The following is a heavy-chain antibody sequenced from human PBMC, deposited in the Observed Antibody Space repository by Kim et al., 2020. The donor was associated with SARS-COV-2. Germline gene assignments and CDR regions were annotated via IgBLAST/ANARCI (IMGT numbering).Heavy chain of an antibody. Sequence: SETLSLTCTVSGGPIRSYYWSWIRQPPGKGLEWIGYIYYSGSTNYNPSLKSRVTISVDTSKNQFSLKLSSVTAADTAVYYCARGEGYGSGSYYPWGQGTLVTVSS. V-gene: IGHV4-59*01. CDR1: GGPIRSYY. CDR3: ARGEGYGSGSYYP. J-gene: IGHJ5*02. CDR2: IYYSGST. D-gene: IGHD3-10*01.